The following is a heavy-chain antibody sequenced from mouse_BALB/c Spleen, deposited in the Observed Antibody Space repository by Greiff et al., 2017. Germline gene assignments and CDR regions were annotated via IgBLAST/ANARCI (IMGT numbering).Heavy chain of an antibody. CDR3: ARDDGYNYFDY. CDR2: ISSGGSYT. V-gene: IGHV5-9-4*01. J-gene: IGHJ2*01. D-gene: IGHD2-3*01. CDR1: GFTFSSYA. Sequence: EVQGVESGGGLVKPGGSLKLSCAASGFTFSSYAMSWVRQSPEKRLEWVAEISSGGSYTYYPDTVTGRFTISRDNAKNTLYLEMSSLRSEDTAMYYCARDDGYNYFDYWGQGTTLTVSS.